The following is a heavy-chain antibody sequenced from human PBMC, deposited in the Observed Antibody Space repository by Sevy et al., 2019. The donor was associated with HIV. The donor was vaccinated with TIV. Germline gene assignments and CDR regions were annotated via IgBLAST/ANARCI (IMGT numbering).Heavy chain of an antibody. CDR3: AREDSSTNYYYYGMDV. J-gene: IGHJ6*02. CDR1: GGSISSYY. V-gene: IGHV4-59*13. Sequence: SETLSLTCTVSGGSISSYYWSWIRQPPGKGLEWIGYIYYSGSTNYNPSLKSRVTISVDTSKNQFSLKLSSVTAADTAVYYCAREDSSTNYYYYGMDVWGQGTTVTVSS. CDR2: IYYSGST. D-gene: IGHD6-13*01.